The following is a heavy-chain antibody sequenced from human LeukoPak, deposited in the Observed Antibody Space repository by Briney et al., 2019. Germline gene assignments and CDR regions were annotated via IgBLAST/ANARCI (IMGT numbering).Heavy chain of an antibody. CDR3: ARHPFVYGSGRGFDP. CDR1: GGSFSGYY. D-gene: IGHD3-10*01. Sequence: SETLSPTCAVYGGSFSGYYWSWIRQPPGKGLEWIGEINHSGSTNYNPSLKSRVTISVDTSKNQFSLKLSSVTAADTAVYYCARHPFVYGSGRGFDPWGQGTLVTVSS. V-gene: IGHV4-34*01. J-gene: IGHJ5*02. CDR2: INHSGST.